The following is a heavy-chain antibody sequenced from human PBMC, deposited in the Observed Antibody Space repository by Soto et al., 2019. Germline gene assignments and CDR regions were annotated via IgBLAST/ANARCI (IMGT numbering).Heavy chain of an antibody. J-gene: IGHJ3*02. CDR2: VYPGDADT. CDR3: KSRGYYGRAFDI. V-gene: IGHV5-51*01. Sequence: AALMDISKEGAEYSFTSYWIGCVREMRGKGLEWMGIVYPGDADTRYSPPFQGQVTISAANSISTAYLQWSSLKASDTAMYYCKSRGYYGRAFDIWGQGTMVTVSS. D-gene: IGHD3-3*01. CDR1: EYSFTSYW.